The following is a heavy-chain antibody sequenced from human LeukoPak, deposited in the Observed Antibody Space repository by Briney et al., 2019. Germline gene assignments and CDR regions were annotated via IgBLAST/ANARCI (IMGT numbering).Heavy chain of an antibody. CDR1: GGSISSYY. CDR3: ARQLAAADNFDY. CDR2: INHSGST. D-gene: IGHD6-13*01. J-gene: IGHJ4*02. V-gene: IGHV4-34*01. Sequence: PSETLSLTCTLSGGSISSYYWSWIRQPPGKGLEWIGEINHSGSTNYNPSLKSRVTISVDTSKNQFSLKLSSVTAADTAVYYCARQLAAADNFDYWGQGTLVTVSS.